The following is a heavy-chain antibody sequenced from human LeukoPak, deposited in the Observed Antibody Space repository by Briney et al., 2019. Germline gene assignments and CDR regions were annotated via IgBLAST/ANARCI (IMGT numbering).Heavy chain of an antibody. D-gene: IGHD5-18*01. CDR1: GGSFSGYY. V-gene: IGHV4-34*01. J-gene: IGHJ4*02. CDR2: TNHSGST. Sequence: PSETLSLTCAVYGGSFSGYYWSWIRQPPGKGLEWIGETNHSGSTNYNPSLKSRVTISVDTSKNQFSLKLSSVTAADTAVYYCARGRYSYGYYFDYWGQGTLVTVSS. CDR3: ARGRYSYGYYFDY.